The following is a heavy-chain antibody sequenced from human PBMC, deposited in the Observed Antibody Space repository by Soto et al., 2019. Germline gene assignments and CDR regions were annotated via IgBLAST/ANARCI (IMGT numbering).Heavy chain of an antibody. Sequence: GSLRLSCVASGFLISSPGIHWVRQTPGKGLEWVAAIWGDGDGSERRYADSVKGRFTISRDNSQNTVHLQMNGLRAEDTAVYYCARDLGASPFDYWGQGTLVTVS. V-gene: IGHV3-33*01. D-gene: IGHD1-26*01. CDR2: IWGDGDGSER. CDR3: ARDLGASPFDY. CDR1: GFLISSPG. J-gene: IGHJ4*01.